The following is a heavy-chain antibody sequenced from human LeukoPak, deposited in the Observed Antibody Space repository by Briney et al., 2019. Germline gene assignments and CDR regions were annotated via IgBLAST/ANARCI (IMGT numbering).Heavy chain of an antibody. CDR2: INPNSGGT. Sequence: GASVKVSCKASGYTFTGYYMHWVRQAPGQGLEWMGWINPNSGGTNYAQKFQGRVTMTRDTSISTAYMELSRLRSDDTAVYYCARDQRITIFGVVMGGFGLDVWGKGTTVTVSS. CDR1: GYTFTGYY. CDR3: ARDQRITIFGVVMGGFGLDV. J-gene: IGHJ6*04. D-gene: IGHD3-3*01. V-gene: IGHV1-2*02.